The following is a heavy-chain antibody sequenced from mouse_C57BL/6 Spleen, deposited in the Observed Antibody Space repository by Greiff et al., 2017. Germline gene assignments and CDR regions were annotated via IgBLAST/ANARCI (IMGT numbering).Heavy chain of an antibody. Sequence: QVQLQQPGAELVKPGASVKMSCKASGYTSTSYWITWVKQRPGQGLEWIGDIYPGSGSTNYNEKFKSKATLTVDTSSSTAYMQLSSLTSEDSAVYYCARRVTTVVGAMDYWGQGTSVTVSS. CDR1: GYTSTSYW. CDR2: IYPGSGST. V-gene: IGHV1-55*01. J-gene: IGHJ4*01. CDR3: ARRVTTVVGAMDY. D-gene: IGHD1-1*01.